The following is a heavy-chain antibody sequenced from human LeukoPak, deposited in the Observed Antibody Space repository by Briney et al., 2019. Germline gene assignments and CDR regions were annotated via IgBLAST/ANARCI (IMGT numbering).Heavy chain of an antibody. D-gene: IGHD6-13*01. Sequence: GESLEISCQGSGSRFTIYWIGWVRQLPGKGLEWMGIIYPGDSDTRYSPSFQGQVTISADKSISSAYLQWSRLKASDTAMYYCARRLEVSGTMDYWGQGTLVTVSS. CDR3: ARRLEVSGTMDY. CDR2: IYPGDSDT. J-gene: IGHJ4*02. V-gene: IGHV5-51*01. CDR1: GSRFTIYW.